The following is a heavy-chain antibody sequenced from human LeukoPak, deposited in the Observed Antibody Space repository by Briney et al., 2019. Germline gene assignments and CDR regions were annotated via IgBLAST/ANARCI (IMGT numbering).Heavy chain of an antibody. CDR2: IKQDGSEK. V-gene: IGHV3-7*01. J-gene: IGHJ4*02. CDR3: ARDGDTVLVPIDY. D-gene: IGHD5-18*01. CDR1: GFTFSSYW. Sequence: GGSLRLSCAASGFTFSSYWMSWVRQAPGKGLEWVANIKQDGSEKYYVDSVKGRFTISRDNAKNSLYLQMNSLRADDTAVYYCARDGDTVLVPIDYWGQGTLVTVTS.